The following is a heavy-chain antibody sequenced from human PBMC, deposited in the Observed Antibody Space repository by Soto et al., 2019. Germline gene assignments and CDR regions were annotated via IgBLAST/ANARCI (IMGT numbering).Heavy chain of an antibody. V-gene: IGHV4-59*01. Sequence: PSETLSLTWNFSRCSFINYYWNWSRHPPGKGLEWIGYIFYTGSTLKNSSLNYRGTISVDTSKNILSLRLSSVTDADKAVYYCARESKDGYNKGGLDFWGRGTLVTVSS. CDR2: IFYTGST. J-gene: IGHJ4*02. CDR1: RCSFINYY. CDR3: ARESKDGYNKGGLDF. D-gene: IGHD5-12*01.